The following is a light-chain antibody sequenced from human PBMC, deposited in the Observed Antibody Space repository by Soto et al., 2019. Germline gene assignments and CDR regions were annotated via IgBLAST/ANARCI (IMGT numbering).Light chain of an antibody. CDR1: QSITTY. J-gene: IGKJ1*01. V-gene: IGKV1-39*01. Sequence: DIQMTQSPSSLSASVGDRLAITCRASQSITTYLNWYQHKPGEAPKLLIYAASSLQSGVPSRFSGRGSGTDFTLTISSVQTEDFATYYCQQSYTTPTFGQGTKVEIK. CDR2: AAS. CDR3: QQSYTTPT.